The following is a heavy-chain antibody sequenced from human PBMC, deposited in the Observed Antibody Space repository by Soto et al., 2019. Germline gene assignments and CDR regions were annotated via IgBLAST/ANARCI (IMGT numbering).Heavy chain of an antibody. V-gene: IGHV1-69*01. CDR1: GGTFSSYA. CDR3: ARVTSMVRGVIDNWFDP. CDR2: IIPMYGPA. J-gene: IGHJ5*02. D-gene: IGHD3-10*01. Sequence: QVPLVQSGAEVKKPGSSVTVSCKASGGTFSSYAIHWVRQAPGQGLEWMGGIIPMYGPAKYAQRFQGRVTNTADQSTTTVYMERTSLTSQDTAVHYRARVTSMVRGVIDNWFDPWGHGTLVTVSS.